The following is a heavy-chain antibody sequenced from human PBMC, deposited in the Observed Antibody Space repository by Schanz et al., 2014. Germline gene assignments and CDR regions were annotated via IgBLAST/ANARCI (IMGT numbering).Heavy chain of an antibody. Sequence: EVQLVESGGGLVQPGGSLRLSCAASGFTFSSYWMSWVRQAPGEGLEWVANIKQDGSEKYYVDSVKGRFTISRDNAKNTLYLQLNSLRAEDTAIYYCATSYSSSSYFYVMDVWGQGTTVTVSS. J-gene: IGHJ6*02. V-gene: IGHV3-7*03. D-gene: IGHD6-6*01. CDR1: GFTFSSYW. CDR2: IKQDGSEK. CDR3: ATSYSSSSYFYVMDV.